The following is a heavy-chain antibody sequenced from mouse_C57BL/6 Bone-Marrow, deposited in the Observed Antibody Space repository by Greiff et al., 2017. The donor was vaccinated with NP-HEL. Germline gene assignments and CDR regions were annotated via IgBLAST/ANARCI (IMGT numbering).Heavy chain of an antibody. J-gene: IGHJ4*01. CDR2: INPNNGGT. Sequence: EVQLQQSGPELVKPGASVKISCKASGYTFTDYYMNWVKQSHGKSLEWIGDINPNNGGTSYNQKFKGKATLTGDKSSSTAYMELRSLTSEDSAVYYCARSLGLEDAMDYWGQGTSVTVPS. CDR1: GYTFTDYY. CDR3: ARSLGLEDAMDY. D-gene: IGHD2-4*01. V-gene: IGHV1-26*01.